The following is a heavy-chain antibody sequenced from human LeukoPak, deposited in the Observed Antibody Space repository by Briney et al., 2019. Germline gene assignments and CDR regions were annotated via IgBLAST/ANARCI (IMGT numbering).Heavy chain of an antibody. D-gene: IGHD3-10*01. CDR2: VYYSGSA. V-gene: IGHV4-39*01. Sequence: PSETLSLTCTVSGGSISSSIYYWAWIRQPPGKGLEWIGSVYYSGSAYYNRSLQSRLTISVDTPKNQFSLKLSSLNAADTALYYCARLGMVRGEHCFDPWGQGTLVTVSS. CDR1: GGSISSSIYY. CDR3: ARLGMVRGEHCFDP. J-gene: IGHJ5*02.